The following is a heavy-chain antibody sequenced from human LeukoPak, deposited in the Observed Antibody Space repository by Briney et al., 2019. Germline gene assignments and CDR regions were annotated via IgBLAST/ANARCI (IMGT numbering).Heavy chain of an antibody. Sequence: ASVKVSCKASGYTFTGYYMHWVRQAPGQGLEWMGWINPNSGGTNYAQKFQGGVTMTRDTSISTAYMELSRLRSDDTAVYYCARDIGYSYGLDDYWGQGTLVTVSS. V-gene: IGHV1-2*02. D-gene: IGHD5-18*01. CDR1: GYTFTGYY. J-gene: IGHJ4*02. CDR3: ARDIGYSYGLDDY. CDR2: INPNSGGT.